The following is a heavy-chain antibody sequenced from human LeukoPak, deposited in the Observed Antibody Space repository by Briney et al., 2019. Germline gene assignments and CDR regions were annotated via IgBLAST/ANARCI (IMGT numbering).Heavy chain of an antibody. J-gene: IGHJ4*02. V-gene: IGHV3-23*01. Sequence: GGSLRLSCAASGFTSSSYAMSWVRQAPGKGLEWVSAISGSGGSTYYADSVKGRFTISRDNSKNTLYLQMNSLRAEDTAVYYCAKGPLITMVRGASVYWGQGTLVTVSS. CDR3: AKGPLITMVRGASVY. CDR2: ISGSGGST. D-gene: IGHD3-10*01. CDR1: GFTSSSYA.